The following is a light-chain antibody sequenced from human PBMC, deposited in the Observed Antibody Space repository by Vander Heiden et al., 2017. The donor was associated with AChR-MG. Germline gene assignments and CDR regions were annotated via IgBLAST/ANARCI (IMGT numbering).Light chain of an antibody. Sequence: EIVLTQSPATLSLSPGERATLSCRASQSVNKYLAWYQQKPGQAPRLLIYDASNRATGIPARFSGSGSGTDFTLTISSLETEDFAVYYCQQRSDWPPYTFGHGTKLEIK. J-gene: IGKJ2*01. V-gene: IGKV3-11*01. CDR3: QQRSDWPPYT. CDR2: DAS. CDR1: QSVNKY.